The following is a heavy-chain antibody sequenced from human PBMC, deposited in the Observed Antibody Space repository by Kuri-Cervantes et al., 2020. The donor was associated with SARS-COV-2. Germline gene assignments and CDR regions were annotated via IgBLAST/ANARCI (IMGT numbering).Heavy chain of an antibody. V-gene: IGHV1-2*02. D-gene: IGHD2-2*01. CDR2: INPNSGGT. CDR1: GYTFTGYY. CDR3: ARVFLVVPAAMGFWFDP. J-gene: IGHJ5*02. Sequence: ASVKVSCKASGYTFTGYYMHWVRQAPGQGLEWMGWINPNSGGTNYAQKFQGRVTMTRDTSISTAYMELSRLRSDDTAVYYCARVFLVVPAAMGFWFDPWGQGTLVTVSS.